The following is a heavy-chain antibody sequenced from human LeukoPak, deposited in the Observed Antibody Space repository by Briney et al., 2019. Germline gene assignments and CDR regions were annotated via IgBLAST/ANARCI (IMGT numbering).Heavy chain of an antibody. CDR1: GSTFDDHG. D-gene: IGHD3-3*01. CDR3: AREIGGYYYYGMDV. V-gene: IGHV3-66*01. CDR2: IYSGGIT. J-gene: IGHJ6*02. Sequence: PGGSLRLSCAASGSTFDDHGMNWVRQAPGKGLEWVSVIYSGGITYYADSVKGRFTISRDNSKNTLYLQMNSVRAEDTAVYYCAREIGGYYYYGMDVWGQGTTVTVSS.